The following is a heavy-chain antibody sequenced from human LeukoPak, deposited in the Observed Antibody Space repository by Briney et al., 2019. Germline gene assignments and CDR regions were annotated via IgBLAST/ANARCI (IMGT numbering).Heavy chain of an antibody. CDR3: ARGGSYFLSFAY. Sequence: GGSLRLSCAASGVTFRSDTLNWVRQAPGKGLEWVSSISSGSTIYYADSVRGRVTISRDNAKNSLYLQMHSLRADDTAVYYCARGGSYFLSFAYWGRGTLVTVSS. V-gene: IGHV3-69-1*02. D-gene: IGHD1-26*01. CDR1: GVTFRSDT. CDR2: ISSGSTI. J-gene: IGHJ4*02.